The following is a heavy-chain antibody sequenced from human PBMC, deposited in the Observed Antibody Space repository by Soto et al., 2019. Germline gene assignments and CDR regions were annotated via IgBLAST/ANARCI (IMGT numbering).Heavy chain of an antibody. J-gene: IGHJ5*02. D-gene: IGHD3-22*01. V-gene: IGHV1-58*01. Sequence: ASVKVSCKASGFTFTSSAVQWVRQARGQRLEWIGWIVVGSGNTNYAQKFQERVTITRDMSTSTAYMELSSLRSEDTAVYYCAAATYYYDSSGLSFDPWGQGPLVPV. CDR1: GFTFTSSA. CDR3: AAATYYYDSSGLSFDP. CDR2: IVVGSGNT.